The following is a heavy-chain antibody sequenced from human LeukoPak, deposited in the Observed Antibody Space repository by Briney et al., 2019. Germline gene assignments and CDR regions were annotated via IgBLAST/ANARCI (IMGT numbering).Heavy chain of an antibody. D-gene: IGHD3-3*01. Sequence: PGGSLRLSCEASGFTLNTCAMSWVRQAPGKGLEWVSAISESGSGTYYADSVRGRFTISRDNSKNTLYLQMNSLRVDDTALYYCAKGVFGVNRACDYWGQGTLVTVSS. CDR3: AKGVFGVNRACDY. V-gene: IGHV3-23*01. J-gene: IGHJ4*02. CDR1: GFTLNTCA. CDR2: ISESGSGT.